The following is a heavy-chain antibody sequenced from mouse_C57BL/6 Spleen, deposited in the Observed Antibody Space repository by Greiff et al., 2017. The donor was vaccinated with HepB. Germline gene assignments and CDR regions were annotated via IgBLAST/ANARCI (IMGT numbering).Heavy chain of an antibody. CDR1: GFNIKDYY. Sequence: VQLQQSGAELVRPGDSVKLSCTASGFNIKDYYMHWVKQRPEQGLEWIGRIDPEDGDTEYAPKFQGKATMTADTSTNTAYLQLSSLTSEDTAVYYCTTGVTTVVAVDYWGQGTTLTVSS. CDR3: TTGVTTVVAVDY. V-gene: IGHV14-1*01. J-gene: IGHJ2*01. D-gene: IGHD1-1*01. CDR2: IDPEDGDT.